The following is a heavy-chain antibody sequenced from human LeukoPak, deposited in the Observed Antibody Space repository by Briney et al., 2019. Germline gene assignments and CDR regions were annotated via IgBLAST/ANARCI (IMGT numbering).Heavy chain of an antibody. CDR2: IYPGDSDT. CDR1: GYSFTNYW. J-gene: IGHJ4*02. V-gene: IGHV5-51*01. D-gene: IGHD3-22*01. Sequence: GESLKIFCKGSGYSFTNYWIGWVRQMPGRGLEWMGIIYPGDSDTRYSPSFQGQITISADKSISTAYLQWSSLKASDTAMYYCARQFRDSSGYYSYYFDYWGQGTLVTVSS. CDR3: ARQFRDSSGYYSYYFDY.